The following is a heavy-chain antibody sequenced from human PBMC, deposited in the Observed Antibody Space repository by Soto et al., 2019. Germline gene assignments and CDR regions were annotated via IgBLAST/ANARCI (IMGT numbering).Heavy chain of an antibody. CDR2: IIPIFTTT. V-gene: IGHV1-69*12. Sequence: QVHLVQSGAEVKKPGSSVKVSCKASGGTFSNHAINWVRQAPGQGLEWMGRIIPIFTTTNYTQKFQGRVTITAHESTSTAYMELSSLKHEDTAVYYCAREVAADGTFREDVFDIWGQGTLVTVSS. CDR1: GGTFSNHA. J-gene: IGHJ3*02. D-gene: IGHD6-13*01. CDR3: AREVAADGTFREDVFDI.